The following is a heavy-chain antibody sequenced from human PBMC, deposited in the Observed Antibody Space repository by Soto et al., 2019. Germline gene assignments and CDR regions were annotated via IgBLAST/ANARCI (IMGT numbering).Heavy chain of an antibody. D-gene: IGHD3-3*02. Sequence: QVQLVQSGAEVKKPGSSVKLSCKASGGTFSSSAISWVRQAPGQGLEWMGGIMPIFRTPDYAQKFQGRVTITADESTSTAYMELSSLRSEDTAVYFCARDKGRQQLGGNYYYIMDVWGQGTTVTVSS. CDR1: GGTFSSSA. CDR2: IMPIFRTP. CDR3: ARDKGRQQLGGNYYYIMDV. V-gene: IGHV1-69*12. J-gene: IGHJ6*02.